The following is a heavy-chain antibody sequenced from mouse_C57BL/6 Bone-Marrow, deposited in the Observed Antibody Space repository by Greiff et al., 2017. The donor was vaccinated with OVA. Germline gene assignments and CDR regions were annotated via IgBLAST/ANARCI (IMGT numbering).Heavy chain of an antibody. CDR1: GYTFTSYW. V-gene: IGHV1-50*01. CDR2: IDPSDSYT. J-gene: IGHJ2*01. D-gene: IGHD1-1*01. CDR3: AREDYYVPYYFDY. Sequence: QVHVKQSGAELVKPGASVKLSCKASGYTFTSYWMQWVKQRPGQGLEWIGEIDPSDSYTNYNQKFKGKATLTVDTSSSTAYMQLSSLTSEDSAVYYCAREDYYVPYYFDYWGQGTTLTVSS.